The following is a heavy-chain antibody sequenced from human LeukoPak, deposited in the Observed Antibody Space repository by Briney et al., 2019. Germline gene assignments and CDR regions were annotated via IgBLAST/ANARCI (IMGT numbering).Heavy chain of an antibody. J-gene: IGHJ5*02. CDR1: GFIFSNYA. CDR3: AKGAAAGLVDWFDP. V-gene: IGHV3-23*01. Sequence: SGGSLRLSCAASGFIFSNYALMWVRQAPGKGLEWVSSITGRGDETFYADSVKGRFSLSRDNSKNMLYLQMHSLGAEDTAIYYCAKGAAAGLVDWFDPWGQGTLVTVSS. CDR2: ITGRGDET. D-gene: IGHD6-13*01.